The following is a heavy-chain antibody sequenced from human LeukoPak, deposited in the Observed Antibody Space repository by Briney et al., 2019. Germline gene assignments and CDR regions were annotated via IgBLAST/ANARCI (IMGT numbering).Heavy chain of an antibody. J-gene: IGHJ4*02. CDR2: ISGSGGGT. CDR3: AKTTTGYSSGRYPGWPVDY. Sequence: PGGSLRLSCAASGFTFSSYAVSWVRQAPGKGLGWVSAISGSGGGTYYADSVKGRFTISRDNSEKMLYLQMNSLSTEDTAVYYCAKTTTGYSSGRYPGWPVDYWGQGTLVTVSS. V-gene: IGHV3-23*01. CDR1: GFTFSSYA. D-gene: IGHD6-19*01.